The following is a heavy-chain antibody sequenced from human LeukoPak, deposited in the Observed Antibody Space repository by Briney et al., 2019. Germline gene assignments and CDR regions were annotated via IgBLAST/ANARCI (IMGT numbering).Heavy chain of an antibody. CDR2: IYYSGST. Sequence: SQTLSLTCTVSGDSISSANYYWSWIRQHPGKGLEWIGYIYYSGSTYHSPSLKNRITISLDTSKNQFPLKLSSVTAADTAVYYCARLKRGLRLNWFDPWGQGTLVTVSS. J-gene: IGHJ5*02. D-gene: IGHD4-17*01. CDR1: GDSISSANYY. CDR3: ARLKRGLRLNWFDP. V-gene: IGHV4-31*03.